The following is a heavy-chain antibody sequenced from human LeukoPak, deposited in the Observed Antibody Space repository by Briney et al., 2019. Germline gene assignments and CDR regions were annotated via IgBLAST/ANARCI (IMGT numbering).Heavy chain of an antibody. CDR3: ARGYGDYGGAFDY. CDR1: GGTFSSYA. D-gene: IGHD4-17*01. CDR2: IIPIFGTA. J-gene: IGHJ4*02. Sequence: SVKVSCKASGGTFSSYAISWVRQAPGQGLEWMGGIIPIFGTANYAQKFQGRVTITTDESTSTAYMELSSLRSEDTAVYYCARGYGDYGGAFDYWGQGTLVTVSS. V-gene: IGHV1-69*05.